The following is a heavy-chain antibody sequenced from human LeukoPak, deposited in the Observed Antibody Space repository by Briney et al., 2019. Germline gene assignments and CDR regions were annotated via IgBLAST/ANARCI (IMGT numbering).Heavy chain of an antibody. CDR2: IYTSGST. V-gene: IGHV4-4*07. J-gene: IGHJ6*03. CDR3: ARDLRWRLNYYYCMDV. Sequence: SETLSLTCTVSGGSISSYYWSWIRQPAGKGLEWIGRIYTSGSTNYNPSLKSRVTMSVDTSKNQFSLKLSSVTAADTAVYYCARDLRWRLNYYYCMDVWGKGTTVTVSS. D-gene: IGHD2-15*01. CDR1: GGSISSYY.